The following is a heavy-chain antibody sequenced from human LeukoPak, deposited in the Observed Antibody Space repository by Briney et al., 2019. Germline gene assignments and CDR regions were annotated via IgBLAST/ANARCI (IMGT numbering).Heavy chain of an antibody. CDR3: DRGCSDTTCGNY. CDR2: IFKDEITT. CDR1: GFTFSDYW. V-gene: IGHV3-74*01. J-gene: IGHJ4*02. Sequence: GGSLRLSCVASGFTFSDYWMVWDRQVPGKGLVWVSRIFKDEITTTYTDSGKGRLTISRDNAKNTVDLQMSSLRVEDTAVYYCDRGCSDTTCGNYWGQGTLVTVSS. D-gene: IGHD2-15*01.